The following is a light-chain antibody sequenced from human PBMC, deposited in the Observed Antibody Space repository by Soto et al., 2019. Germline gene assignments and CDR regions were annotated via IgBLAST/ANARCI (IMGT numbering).Light chain of an antibody. CDR2: EVT. CDR3: CSYAGSYTWV. J-gene: IGLJ3*02. Sequence: QSALTQPASVSGSPGQSITISCTGTSSDVGSRNLVSWYQQHPGKAPKLIIYEVTKWPSGVSNRFSGSKSGNTASLTIFGLQAEDEADYSCCSYAGSYTWVFGGGTKVTVL. V-gene: IGLV2-23*02. CDR1: SSDVGSRNL.